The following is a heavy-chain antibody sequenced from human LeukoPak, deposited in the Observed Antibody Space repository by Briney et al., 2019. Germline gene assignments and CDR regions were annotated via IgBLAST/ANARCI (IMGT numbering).Heavy chain of an antibody. D-gene: IGHD1-14*01. CDR2: ISYDGNNK. CDR3: ARDPLNRRWGSYYFDY. CDR1: GFTFSDYA. J-gene: IGHJ4*02. Sequence: PGGSLRLSCAASGFTFSDYAIHWVRQAPGKGLEWVAVISYDGNNKEYGDSVKGRFTISRDNSKSTVYLQANSLRGEDTAVFYCARDPLNRRWGSYYFDYWGQGTLVTVSS. V-gene: IGHV3-30-3*01.